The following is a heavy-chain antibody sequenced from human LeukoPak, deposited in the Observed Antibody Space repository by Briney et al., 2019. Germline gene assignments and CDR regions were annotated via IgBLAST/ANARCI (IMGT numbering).Heavy chain of an antibody. D-gene: IGHD1-26*01. J-gene: IGHJ3*02. Sequence: GGSLRLSCAASGFTFSSYSMNWVRQAPGKGLEWVSSISSSSSYIYYADSVKGRFTISRDNAKNSLYLQMNGLRAEDTAVYYCARDLDFMWELRSDAFDIWGQGTMVTVSS. CDR3: ARDLDFMWELRSDAFDI. CDR1: GFTFSSYS. CDR2: ISSSSSYI. V-gene: IGHV3-21*01.